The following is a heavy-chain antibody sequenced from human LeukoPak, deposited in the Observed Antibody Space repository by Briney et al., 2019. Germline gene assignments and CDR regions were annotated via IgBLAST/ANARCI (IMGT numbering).Heavy chain of an antibody. CDR2: IYYSGST. D-gene: IGHD3-10*01. J-gene: IGHJ6*02. V-gene: IGHV4-30-4*01. CDR1: GGSISSGDYY. CDR3: AKGEGSGIHYYSMDV. Sequence: SQTLSLTCTVSGGSISSGDYYWSWIRQPPGKGLEWIGYIYYSGSTYYNPSLKSRVTISVDTSKNQFSLKLSSVTAADTAVYYCAKGEGSGIHYYSMDVWGHGTTVTVSS.